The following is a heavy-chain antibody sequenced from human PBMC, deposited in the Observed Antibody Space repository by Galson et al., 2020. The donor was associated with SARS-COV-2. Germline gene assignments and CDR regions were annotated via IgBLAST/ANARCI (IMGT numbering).Heavy chain of an antibody. J-gene: IGHJ4*02. V-gene: IGHV3-23*01. CDR2: ISGSGGTT. CDR3: ARRDITGAQDY. Sequence: GGSLRLSCVASGFTFSNYAMRWVRQAPGKGLEWVSAISGSGGTTYYGDSVKGRFSISRDNSRDTVYLEMNSLRAEDTAVYYCARRDITGAQDYWGQGTLVT. CDR1: GFTFSNYA. D-gene: IGHD3-10*01.